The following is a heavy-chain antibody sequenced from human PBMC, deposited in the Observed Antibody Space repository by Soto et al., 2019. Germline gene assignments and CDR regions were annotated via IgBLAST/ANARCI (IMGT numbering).Heavy chain of an antibody. CDR1: GYKVSTWHNFTSYW. CDR3: ARQGWLQANDAFDI. V-gene: IGHV5-51*01. D-gene: IGHD5-12*01. CDR2: IYPGDSDT. Sequence: PGESLKISCMGSGYKVSTWHNFTSYWIAWVRQMPGEGLEWMGIIYPGDSDTRYSPSFQGQVTISADKSINSVYLQWSSLKASDTAMYYCARQGWLQANDAFDIWGQGTMVTVSS. J-gene: IGHJ3*02.